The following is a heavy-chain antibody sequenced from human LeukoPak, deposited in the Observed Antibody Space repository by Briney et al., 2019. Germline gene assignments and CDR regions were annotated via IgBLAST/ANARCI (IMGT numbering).Heavy chain of an antibody. Sequence: QAGGSLRLSCAASGFTFSSYGMHWVRQAPGKGLEWVAVIWYDGSNKYYADSVKGRFTISRDTSKNTLDLQMNSLRAEDTAVYYCARDRSYDFWSGYSTPDYWGHGTLVTVSS. CDR1: GFTFSSYG. CDR3: ARDRSYDFWSGYSTPDY. V-gene: IGHV3-33*01. J-gene: IGHJ4*01. CDR2: IWYDGSNK. D-gene: IGHD3-3*01.